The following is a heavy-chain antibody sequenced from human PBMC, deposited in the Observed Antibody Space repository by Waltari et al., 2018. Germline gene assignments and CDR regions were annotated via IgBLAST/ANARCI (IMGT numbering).Heavy chain of an antibody. CDR2: IKQDESEK. D-gene: IGHD3-3*01. J-gene: IGHJ4*02. CDR3: ARDYDSYFDY. CDR1: RFSFSGYG. V-gene: IGHV3-7*03. Sequence: DVHLVESGGGLVQPGGSLRLSCAASRFSFSGYGMSWVRQAPGGGLEWVANIKQDESEKYYLDSVKGRFTVSRDNARNSLYLQMNNLRAEDTAVYYCARDYDSYFDYWGQGTPVTVSS.